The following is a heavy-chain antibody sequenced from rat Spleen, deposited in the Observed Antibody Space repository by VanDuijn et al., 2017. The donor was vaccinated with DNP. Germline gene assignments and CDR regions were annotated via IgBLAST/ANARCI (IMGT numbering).Heavy chain of an antibody. V-gene: IGHV5-25*01. CDR1: GFTFSNYY. D-gene: IGHD1-6*01. CDR3: TRGVYYGSSWAFDY. Sequence: EVQLVESGGGLVQPGRSMKLSCAASGFTFSNYYMAWVRQAPTKGLEWVASISPGGGNTYYRDSVKGRFTISRDTAKSSLYLQMNSLKSEDTATYYCTRGVYYGSSWAFDYWGHGVMVTVSS. CDR2: ISPGGGNT. J-gene: IGHJ2*01.